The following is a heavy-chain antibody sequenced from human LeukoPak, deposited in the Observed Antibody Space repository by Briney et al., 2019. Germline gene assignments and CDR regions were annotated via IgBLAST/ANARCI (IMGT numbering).Heavy chain of an antibody. CDR2: IIPILGIA. J-gene: IGHJ3*02. CDR3: AREASDYGNEAFDI. V-gene: IGHV1-69*04. D-gene: IGHD4-17*01. Sequence: SVKVSCKASGGTFSSYAISWVRQAPGQGLEWMGRIIPILGIANYAQKFQGRVTITADKSTSTAYMELSSLRSEDTAVYYCAREASDYGNEAFDIWGQGTMVTVSS. CDR1: GGTFSSYA.